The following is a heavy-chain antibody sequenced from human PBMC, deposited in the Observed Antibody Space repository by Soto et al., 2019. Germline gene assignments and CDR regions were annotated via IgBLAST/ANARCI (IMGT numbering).Heavy chain of an antibody. CDR3: VREGGDLRGSGVFDY. Sequence: EPQLVESGGGLVQPGGSLRLSCAASGFTFSFYTLNWVRQTPGKGLEWLAYISRGGSSIYYSDSVKGRFTVSRDNANNSLSLQLNNLIREDTAVYYCVREGGDLRGSGVFDYWGQGTLVTVSS. CDR1: GFTFSFYT. J-gene: IGHJ4*02. CDR2: ISRGGSSI. D-gene: IGHD6-19*01. V-gene: IGHV3-48*01.